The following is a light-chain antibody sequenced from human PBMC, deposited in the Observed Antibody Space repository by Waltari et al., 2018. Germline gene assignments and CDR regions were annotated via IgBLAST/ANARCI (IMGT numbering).Light chain of an antibody. J-gene: IGKJ4*01. CDR3: QQSSSSPHT. CDR2: AAS. CDR1: QAISGY. Sequence: DIEMTQSPSSLSASVGDRVTITCRASQAISGYLNWYQQKPGRAPKLRIYAASSLQSGVPSRFSGSGYGTDFTLTISSLQPEDFAIYSCQQSSSSPHTFGGGTKVEMK. V-gene: IGKV1-39*01.